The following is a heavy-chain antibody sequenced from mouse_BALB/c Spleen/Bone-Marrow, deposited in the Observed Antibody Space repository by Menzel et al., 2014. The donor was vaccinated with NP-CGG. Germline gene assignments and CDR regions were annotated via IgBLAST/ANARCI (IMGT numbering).Heavy chain of an antibody. Sequence: DVQLVESGGDLVEPGGSLKLSCAASGFTFSSYGMSWVRQTPDKRLEWVATVGGGDSYAYYPDFVKGRFTISRGIAKNTLYLHMSSLKSEDTAMYYCAFITAIAYWGQGTLVTVSA. D-gene: IGHD1-1*01. CDR2: VGGGDSYA. J-gene: IGHJ3*01. V-gene: IGHV5-6*01. CDR1: GFTFSSYG. CDR3: AFITAIAY.